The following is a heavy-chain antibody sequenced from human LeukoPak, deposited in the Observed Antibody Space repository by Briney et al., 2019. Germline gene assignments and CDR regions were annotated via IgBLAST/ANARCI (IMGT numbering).Heavy chain of an antibody. CDR1: GGSISSSYSY. D-gene: IGHD3-10*01. CDR3: AKPSNYYGSATDAFDF. V-gene: IGHV4-39*02. Sequence: PSETLSLTCTVSGGSISSSYSYWGWLRQPPGKGLEWIGNIYYSGSTYCNPSLKSRVTISVDTSKNHFSLKLNSVTAADTAVYYCAKPSNYYGSATDAFDFWGQGTMVTVSS. J-gene: IGHJ3*01. CDR2: IYYSGST.